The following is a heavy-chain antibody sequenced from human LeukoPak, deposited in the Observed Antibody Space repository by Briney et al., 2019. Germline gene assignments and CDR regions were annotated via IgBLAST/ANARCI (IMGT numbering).Heavy chain of an antibody. CDR3: AKESSIAAARGAVGMDV. J-gene: IGHJ6*02. CDR1: GFTFDDYA. V-gene: IGHV3-9*01. D-gene: IGHD6-13*01. CDR2: ISWNSGSI. Sequence: GGSLRLSCAASGFTFDDYAMYWVRQAPGKGLEWVSGISWNSGSIGYADSVKGRFTISRDNAKNSLYLQMNSLRAEDTALYYCAKESSIAAARGAVGMDVWGQGTTVTVSS.